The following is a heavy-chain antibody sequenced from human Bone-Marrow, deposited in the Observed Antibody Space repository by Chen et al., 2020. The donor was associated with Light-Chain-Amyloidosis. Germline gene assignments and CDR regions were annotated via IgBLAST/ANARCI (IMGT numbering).Heavy chain of an antibody. Sequence: EVQLVESGGGLVQPGGSLRLSCAASGFTFSSYAMSWVRQAPGKGLEWVSAIRGSGCSTYYADSVKGRFTISRDNAKNTLYLQMNSLRAEDTAVYYCAKWGPYYYDSSGYYDTDAFDIWGQGTMVTVSS. CDR3: AKWGPYYYDSSGYYDTDAFDI. CDR1: GFTFSSYA. J-gene: IGHJ3*02. D-gene: IGHD3-22*01. V-gene: IGHV3-23*04. CDR2: IRGSGCST.